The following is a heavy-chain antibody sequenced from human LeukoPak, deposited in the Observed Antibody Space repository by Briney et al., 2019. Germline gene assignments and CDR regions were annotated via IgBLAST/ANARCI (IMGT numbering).Heavy chain of an antibody. CDR1: GFTFSSYA. CDR2: ISGSGGTT. V-gene: IGHV3-23*01. CDR3: AKDLTLLWYEFDH. D-gene: IGHD3-10*01. Sequence: GGSLRLSCAASGFTFSSYAMSWVRQAPGKGLEWVSAISGSGGTTYYADSVKGRFTISRDNSKNTLYLQMNSLRAEDTAVYYCAKDLTLLWYEFDHWGQGTLVTVSS. J-gene: IGHJ4*02.